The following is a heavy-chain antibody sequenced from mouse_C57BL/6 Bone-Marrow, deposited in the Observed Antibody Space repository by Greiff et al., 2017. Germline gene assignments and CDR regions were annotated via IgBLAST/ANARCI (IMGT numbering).Heavy chain of an antibody. CDR3: AKEGGSSYFDF. CDR2: ISDGGSYT. D-gene: IGHD1-1*01. CDR1: GFTFSSYA. Sequence: EVQVLESGGGLVKPGGSLKFSCAASGFTFSSYAMSWVRQTPEQRLEWVATISDGGSYTYYPDNVKGRFTLSTDTSKNNLYLQMSHLKSEDTAMCDCAKEGGSSYFDFWGQGTTLTVSS. J-gene: IGHJ2*01. V-gene: IGHV5-4*01.